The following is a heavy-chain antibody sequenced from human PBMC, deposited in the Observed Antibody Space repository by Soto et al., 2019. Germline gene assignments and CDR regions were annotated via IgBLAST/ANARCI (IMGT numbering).Heavy chain of an antibody. CDR2: ISSRSSLI. CDR3: ARQRGEYDSGWYIDR. V-gene: IGHV3-21*06. CDR1: GFSFSSHS. J-gene: IGHJ5*02. Sequence: GGSLRLSCAASGFSFSSHSFNWVRQAPGQWLEWVAYISSRSSLILYVDSVRGRFVISRDNALNSLYLQMNSPRDEDTAIYYCARQRGEYDSGWYIDRWGQGTPVTVYS. D-gene: IGHD6-19*01.